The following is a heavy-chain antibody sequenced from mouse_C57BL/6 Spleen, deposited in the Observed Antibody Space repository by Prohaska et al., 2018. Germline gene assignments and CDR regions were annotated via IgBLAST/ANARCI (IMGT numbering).Heavy chain of an antibody. CDR1: GYTFTSYW. CDR2: IYPSDSYT. V-gene: IGHV1-50*01. CDR3: ARRGYYSKGRDYAMDY. D-gene: IGHD2-5*01. Sequence: QVQLQQPGAELVKPGASVKLSCKASGYTFTSYWMQWVKQRPGQVLEWIGEIYPSDSYTNYNQKFKGKATLTVDTSSSTAYMQLSSLTSEDSAVYYCARRGYYSKGRDYAMDYWGQGTSVTVSS. J-gene: IGHJ4*01.